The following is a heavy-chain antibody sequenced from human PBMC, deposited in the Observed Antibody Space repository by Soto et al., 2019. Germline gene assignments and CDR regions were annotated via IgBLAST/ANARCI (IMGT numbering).Heavy chain of an antibody. V-gene: IGHV1-18*01. CDR1: GYTFTSYG. CDR3: ARDPNAMIVVGDAFDI. J-gene: IGHJ3*02. Sequence: QVQLVQSGAEVKKPGASVKVSCKASGYTFTSYGISWVRQAPGQGLEWMGWISAYNGNTNYAQKLQGRVTMTTDTSTSTAYMGLRSLRSDDTAVYYCARDPNAMIVVGDAFDIWGQGTMVTVSS. D-gene: IGHD3-22*01. CDR2: ISAYNGNT.